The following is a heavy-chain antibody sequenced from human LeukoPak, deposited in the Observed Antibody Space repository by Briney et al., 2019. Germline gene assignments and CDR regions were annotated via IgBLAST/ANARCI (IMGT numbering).Heavy chain of an antibody. V-gene: IGHV3-23*01. CDR2: IGGSGGST. CDR1: GFTFSSYA. Sequence: GGSLRLSCAASGFTFSSYAMSWVRQAPGKGLEWVSAIGGSGGSTYYADSVKGRFTISRDNSKNTLYLQMNSLRAEDTAVYYCAKLATMVRGVINASFQHWGQGTLVTVSS. D-gene: IGHD3-10*01. J-gene: IGHJ1*01. CDR3: AKLATMVRGVINASFQH.